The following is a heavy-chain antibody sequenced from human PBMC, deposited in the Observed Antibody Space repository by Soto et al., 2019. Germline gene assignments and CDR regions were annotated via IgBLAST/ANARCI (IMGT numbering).Heavy chain of an antibody. D-gene: IGHD1-26*01. CDR1: GFTFSSYE. V-gene: IGHV3-48*03. J-gene: IGHJ4*02. CDR3: ARQGESGSYSGFVFDS. CDR2: ISSSGSTI. Sequence: GGSLRLSCAASGFTFSSYEMNWVRQAPGKGLEWVSYISSSGSTIYYVDSVKGRFTISRDNARNSLYLQMNSLRAEDTAVYYCARQGESGSYSGFVFDSWGQGALVTVSS.